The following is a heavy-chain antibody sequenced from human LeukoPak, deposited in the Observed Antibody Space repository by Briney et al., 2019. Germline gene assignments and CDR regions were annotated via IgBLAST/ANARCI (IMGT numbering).Heavy chain of an antibody. CDR1: GFTVSSKY. Sequence: GGFLRLSCAASGFTVSSKYMSWVRQAPGKGLEWVSVIYSGGSAYYADSVKGRFTTSRDNSKNTVYLQTNSLRAEDTAVYYCARESSGWLQLFDYWGQGTLVTVSS. CDR2: IYSGGSA. CDR3: ARESSGWLQLFDY. D-gene: IGHD5-24*01. V-gene: IGHV3-66*01. J-gene: IGHJ4*02.